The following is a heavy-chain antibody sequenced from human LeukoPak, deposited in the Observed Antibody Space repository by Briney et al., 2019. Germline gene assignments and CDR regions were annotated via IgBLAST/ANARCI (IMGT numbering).Heavy chain of an antibody. J-gene: IGHJ6*02. Sequence: SETLSLTCTVSGGSISSYYWSWIRQPPGKGLEWIGYIYNSGSTSYNPSLKSRVTISVDTSKNQFSLKLSSVTAADTAVYYCARRYQLGYGMDVWGQGTTVTVSS. D-gene: IGHD2-2*01. CDR3: ARRYQLGYGMDV. CDR1: GGSISSYY. V-gene: IGHV4-59*08. CDR2: IYNSGST.